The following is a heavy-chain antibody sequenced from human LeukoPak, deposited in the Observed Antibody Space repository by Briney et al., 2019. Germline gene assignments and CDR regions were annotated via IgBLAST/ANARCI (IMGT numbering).Heavy chain of an antibody. J-gene: IGHJ4*02. V-gene: IGHV3-13*01. D-gene: IGHD3-3*01. CDR1: GFTFSSYD. Sequence: PGGSLRLSCAASGFTFSSYDTHWVRQITGKGLEWVSSIGTAGDTYYPDSVKGRFTISRENAKNSLYLQMDSLRAEDTAVYYCGRGDPRSITIFAVIDWGQGTLVTVSS. CDR2: IGTAGDT. CDR3: GRGDPRSITIFAVID.